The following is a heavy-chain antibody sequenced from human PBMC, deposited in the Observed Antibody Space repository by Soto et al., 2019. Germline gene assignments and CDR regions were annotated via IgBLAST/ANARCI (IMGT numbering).Heavy chain of an antibody. CDR1: GYTFTGYY. J-gene: IGHJ4*02. V-gene: IGHV1-2*04. CDR3: ARAYDFWSGYWYYFDY. D-gene: IGHD3-3*01. CDR2: INPNIGGT. Sequence: ASVKVSCKASGYTFTGYYMHWVRQAPGQGLEWMGWINPNIGGTNYAQKFQGWVTMTRETSISTAYMELSRLRSDDTALYYCARAYDFWSGYWYYFDYWGQGTLVTVSS.